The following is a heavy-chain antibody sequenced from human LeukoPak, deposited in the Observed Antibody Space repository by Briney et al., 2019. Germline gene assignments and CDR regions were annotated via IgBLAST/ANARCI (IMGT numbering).Heavy chain of an antibody. CDR3: ARVRYYDIWTGYYGDGYFDY. D-gene: IGHD3-9*01. V-gene: IGHV4-59*01. J-gene: IGHJ4*02. CDR1: GDSISSYY. Sequence: KPSETLSLTCTVSGDSISSYYWSWIRQPPGKGLEWIGYIYYTRSNNYNPSLKSRVTISVDTSKNQFSLKLSSVTAADTAVYYCARVRYYDIWTGYYGDGYFDYWGQGTLVTVSS. CDR2: IYYTRSN.